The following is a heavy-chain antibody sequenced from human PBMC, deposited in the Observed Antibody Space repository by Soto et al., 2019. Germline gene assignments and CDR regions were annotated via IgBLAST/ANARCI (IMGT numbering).Heavy chain of an antibody. CDR2: ISYDGTNK. Sequence: QVQLVESGGGEVQPGRSLTISCAASGFTFSTYGMHWVRQTPGKGLEWGAVISYDGTNKFYSDSPKGRFTISRDNFKNSPTLQMHSLRADDTAVYSCAKDLQSYGDYDYYCYGMDVWGLGTRVTVSS. CDR1: GFTFSTYG. D-gene: IGHD4-17*01. J-gene: IGHJ6*02. V-gene: IGHV3-30*18. CDR3: AKDLQSYGDYDYYCYGMDV.